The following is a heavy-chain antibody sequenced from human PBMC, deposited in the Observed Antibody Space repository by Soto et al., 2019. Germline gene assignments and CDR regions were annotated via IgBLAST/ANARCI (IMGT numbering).Heavy chain of an antibody. Sequence: SETLSLTCTVSGGSISSSSYYWGWIRQPPGKGLEWIGSIYYSGSTYYNPSLKSRVTISVDTSKNQFSLKLSSVTAADTAVYYCARIIAAAGTVYYYGMEVWGQGTTVTVSS. CDR2: IYYSGST. D-gene: IGHD6-13*01. CDR1: GGSISSSSYY. CDR3: ARIIAAAGTVYYYGMEV. V-gene: IGHV4-39*01. J-gene: IGHJ6*02.